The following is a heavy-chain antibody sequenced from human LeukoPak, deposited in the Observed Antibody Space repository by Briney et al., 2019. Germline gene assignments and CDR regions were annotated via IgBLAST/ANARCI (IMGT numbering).Heavy chain of an antibody. CDR2: ISSSSSHI. V-gene: IGHV3-21*01. D-gene: IGHD6-13*01. CDR3: ARASGIAAAGSYFDD. J-gene: IGHJ4*02. Sequence: KSGGSLRLSCAASGFTFSTYSMNWVRQAPGKGLEWVSSISSSSSHIYYADSVKGRFTISRDNAKNSLYLQMNSLRAEDTAVYYCARASGIAAAGSYFDDWGEGRLVTVSS. CDR1: GFTFSTYS.